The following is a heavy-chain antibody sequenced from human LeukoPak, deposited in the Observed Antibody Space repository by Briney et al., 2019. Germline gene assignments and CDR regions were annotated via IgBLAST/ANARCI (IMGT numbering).Heavy chain of an antibody. Sequence: SETLSLTCTVSGGSISSYYWSWIRQPPGKGLEWIGYIFYSGSTNYNPSLQSRVTISVDTSKNQFSLKLSSVTAADTAVYYCARRRYSGYAYDYWGQGTLVTVSS. J-gene: IGHJ4*02. CDR3: ARRRYSGYAYDY. CDR2: IFYSGST. D-gene: IGHD5-12*01. CDR1: GGSISSYY. V-gene: IGHV4-59*08.